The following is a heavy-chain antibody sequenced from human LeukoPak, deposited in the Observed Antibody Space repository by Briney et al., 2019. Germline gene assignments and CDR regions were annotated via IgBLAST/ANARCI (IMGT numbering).Heavy chain of an antibody. CDR3: ARSKGTGGSSWLYDFDY. CDR1: GGTFSSYA. CDR2: IIPIFGTA. Sequence: SVKVSCKASGGTFSSYAISWVRQAPGQGLEWMGGIIPIFGTANYAQKFQGRVTITADESTSTAYMELSSLRSEDTAVYYCARSKGTGGSSWLYDFDYWGQGTLVIVSS. D-gene: IGHD6-13*01. V-gene: IGHV1-69*13. J-gene: IGHJ4*02.